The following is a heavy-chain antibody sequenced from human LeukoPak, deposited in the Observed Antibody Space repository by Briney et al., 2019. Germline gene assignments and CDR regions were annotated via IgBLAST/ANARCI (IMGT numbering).Heavy chain of an antibody. CDR1: GYTFTSYA. CDR2: INTNTGNP. CDR3: AREGYDSSGYGNVAFDI. V-gene: IGHV7-4-1*02. Sequence: ASVKVSCKASGYTFTSYAMNWVRQAPGQGLEWMGWINTNTGNPTYAQGFTGRFVFSLDTSVSTAYLQISSLKAEDTAVYYCAREGYDSSGYGNVAFDIWGQGTMVTVSS. J-gene: IGHJ3*02. D-gene: IGHD3-22*01.